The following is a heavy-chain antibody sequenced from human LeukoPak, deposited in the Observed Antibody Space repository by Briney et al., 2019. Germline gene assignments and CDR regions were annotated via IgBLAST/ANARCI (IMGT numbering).Heavy chain of an antibody. Sequence: ASVKVSCKASGYTFTSYYMHWVRQAPGQGLEWMGIINPSGGSTSYAQKFQGRVTMTRDTSTSTVYMELSSLRSEDTAVYYRASHTTTVTPLYYYGMDVWGQGTTVTVSS. CDR2: INPSGGST. D-gene: IGHD4-17*01. J-gene: IGHJ6*02. CDR1: GYTFTSYY. CDR3: ASHTTTVTPLYYYGMDV. V-gene: IGHV1-46*01.